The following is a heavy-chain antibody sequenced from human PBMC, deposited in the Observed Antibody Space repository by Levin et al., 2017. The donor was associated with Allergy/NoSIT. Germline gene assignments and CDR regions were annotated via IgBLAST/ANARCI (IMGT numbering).Heavy chain of an antibody. J-gene: IGHJ4*02. CDR2: ISGSSSYI. CDR3: ARSSRSADFDY. Sequence: PGGSLRLSCAASGFTFSSYSMNWVRQAPGKGLEWVSFISGSSSYIYYADSVKGRFTISRDNAKNLVYLQMNSLRAEDTAVYYCARSSRSADFDYWGQGTLVTVSS. D-gene: IGHD1-26*01. CDR1: GFTFSSYS. V-gene: IGHV3-21*01.